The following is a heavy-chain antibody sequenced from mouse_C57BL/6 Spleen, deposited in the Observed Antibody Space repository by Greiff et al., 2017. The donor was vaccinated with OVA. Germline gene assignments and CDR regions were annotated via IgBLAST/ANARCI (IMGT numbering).Heavy chain of an antibody. V-gene: IGHV1-81*01. CDR1: GYTFTSYG. CDR3: AQYTTVVATKGYFDY. J-gene: IGHJ2*01. CDR2: IYPRSGNT. Sequence: QVQLQQSGAELARPGASVKLSCKASGYTFTSYGISWVKQRTGQGLEWIGEIYPRSGNTYYNEKFKGKATLTADKSSSTAYMELRSLTSEGSAVYFCAQYTTVVATKGYFDYWGQGTTLTVSS. D-gene: IGHD1-1*01.